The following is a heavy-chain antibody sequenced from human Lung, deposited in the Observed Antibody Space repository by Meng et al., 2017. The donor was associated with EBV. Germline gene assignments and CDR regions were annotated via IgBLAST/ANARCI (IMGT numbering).Heavy chain of an antibody. CDR3: ARVVAGRYNWFDP. D-gene: IGHD2-15*01. CDR1: GGSISSGGYY. J-gene: IGHJ5*02. Sequence: QVQLPGSGPGLVKPFQTLSLTCTVSGGSISSGGYYWSWIRQHPGKGLEWIGYIYYSGSTYYNPSLKSLVTISVDTSKNQFSLKLSSVTAADTAVYYCARVVAGRYNWFDPWGQGTLVTVSS. CDR2: IYYSGST. V-gene: IGHV4-31*01.